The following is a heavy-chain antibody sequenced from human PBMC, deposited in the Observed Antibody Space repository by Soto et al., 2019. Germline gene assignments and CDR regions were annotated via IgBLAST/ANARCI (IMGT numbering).Heavy chain of an antibody. V-gene: IGHV4-34*01. J-gene: IGHJ6*02. D-gene: IGHD2-2*02. Sequence: PSETLCLTCAVYGGSFSGYYWSWIRQPPGKGLECIGEIDRSGSPTYNPSLKSRVLISVDSSKNSFSLKLSSVTAADTAVYYCPRRHIVVVPAAIRSYYYGMDVWGQGTTVPVSS. CDR2: IDRSGSP. CDR1: GGSFSGYY. CDR3: PRRHIVVVPAAIRSYYYGMDV.